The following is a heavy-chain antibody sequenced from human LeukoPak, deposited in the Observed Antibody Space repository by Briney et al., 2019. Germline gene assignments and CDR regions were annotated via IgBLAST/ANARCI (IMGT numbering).Heavy chain of an antibody. J-gene: IGHJ4*02. CDR2: VYYSGST. V-gene: IGHV4-39*07. Sequence: SETLSLTCTVSGDSVSSISYYWSWIRQPPGKGLEWIGNVYYSGSTYYNPSLKSRVTISLDTSKNQFSLKLSSVTAADTAVYYCARGKSKFGYWGQGTLVTVSS. CDR1: GDSVSSISYY. CDR3: ARGKSKFGY.